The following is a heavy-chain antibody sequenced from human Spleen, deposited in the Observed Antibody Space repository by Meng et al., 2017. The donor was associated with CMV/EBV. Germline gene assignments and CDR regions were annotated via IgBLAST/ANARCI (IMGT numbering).Heavy chain of an antibody. Sequence: GPLRLSCAASGFTFSIDSMNWVRQAPGKGLEWVSYISSGSSTKYYADSVKGRFTISRDNAKNSLFLLMNSLGAEDTALYYCSRDDYCRSTSCRRDSYYYYGMDVWGQGTTVTVSS. CDR3: SRDDYCRSTSCRRDSYYYYGMDV. J-gene: IGHJ6*02. D-gene: IGHD2-2*01. V-gene: IGHV3-48*04. CDR2: ISSGSSTK. CDR1: GFTFSIDS.